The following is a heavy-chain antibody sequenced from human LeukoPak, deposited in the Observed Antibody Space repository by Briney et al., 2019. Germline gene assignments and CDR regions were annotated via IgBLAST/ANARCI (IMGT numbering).Heavy chain of an antibody. Sequence: SVKVSCKASGGTFGSYAISWVRQAPGQGLEWVGGIIPIFGTANYAQKFQGRVTITADESTSTAYMELSSPRSEDTAVYYCARGSPSYAQWHFDLWGRGTLVTVSS. CDR3: ARGSPSYAQWHFDL. CDR1: GGTFGSYA. J-gene: IGHJ2*01. V-gene: IGHV1-69*01. D-gene: IGHD2/OR15-2a*01. CDR2: IIPIFGTA.